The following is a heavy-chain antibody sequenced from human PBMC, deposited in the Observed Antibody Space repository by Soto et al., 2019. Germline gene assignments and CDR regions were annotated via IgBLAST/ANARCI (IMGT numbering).Heavy chain of an antibody. J-gene: IGHJ6*02. Sequence: SVKVSCKASGGTFNNYPITWVRQAPGEGLEWMGGSIPIFGTANYAQKFQGRVTISVDESTSTAYMELSSLRSEDTAVYYCARGRGYSGDDHYYYFDMDVWGQGTTVTVSS. CDR1: GGTFNNYP. CDR2: SIPIFGTA. V-gene: IGHV1-69*13. D-gene: IGHD5-12*01. CDR3: ARGRGYSGDDHYYYFDMDV.